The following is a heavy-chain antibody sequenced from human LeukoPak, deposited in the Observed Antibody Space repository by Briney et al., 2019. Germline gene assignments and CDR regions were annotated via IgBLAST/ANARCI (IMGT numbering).Heavy chain of an antibody. J-gene: IGHJ4*02. V-gene: IGHV3-15*01. CDR1: GFAFLVAY. CDR3: TGTGYFD. D-gene: IGHD3/OR15-3a*01. Sequence: GGSLRLSCAASGFAFLVAYLSWVRQAPGKGLEWVGRIKSKGAGGAIGYAEPVKGRFTISRDDSKNTLYLQMNSLKIEGTAVYYCTGTGYFDSGQGAQVTVSS. CDR2: IKSKGAGGAI.